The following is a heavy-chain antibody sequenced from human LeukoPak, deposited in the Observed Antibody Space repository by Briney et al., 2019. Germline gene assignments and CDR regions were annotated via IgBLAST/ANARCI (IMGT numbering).Heavy chain of an antibody. J-gene: IGHJ6*02. CDR1: GDSVSSNSAA. CDR2: TCYRSKCYN. Sequence: SQTLSLTCAISGDSVSSNSAAWNWIRQSPSRGLEWLGRTCYRSKCYNDYALSVKSRITINPDTSKNQFSLQLNSVTPEDTAVYYCARGTATHYYYGMDVWGQGTTVTVSS. CDR3: ARGTATHYYYGMDV. V-gene: IGHV6-1*01.